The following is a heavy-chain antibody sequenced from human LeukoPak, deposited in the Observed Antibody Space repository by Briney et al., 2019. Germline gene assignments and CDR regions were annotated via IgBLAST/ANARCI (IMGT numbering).Heavy chain of an antibody. CDR3: ARVPPPLGYCSGGSCYSKGMYYFDY. V-gene: IGHV1-69*13. CDR1: GGTFSSYA. D-gene: IGHD2-15*01. CDR2: IIPIFGTA. Sequence: SVKVSCKVSGGTFSSYAISWVRQAPGQGLEWMGGIIPIFGTANYAQKFQGRVTITADESTSTAYMELSSLRSEDTAVYYCARVPPPLGYCSGGSCYSKGMYYFDYWGQGTLVTVSS. J-gene: IGHJ4*02.